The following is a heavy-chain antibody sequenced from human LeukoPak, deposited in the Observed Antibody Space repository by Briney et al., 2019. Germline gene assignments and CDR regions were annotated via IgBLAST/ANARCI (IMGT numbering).Heavy chain of an antibody. J-gene: IGHJ4*02. CDR3: ACVSRGYGDRCFDY. Sequence: SVKVSCKASGDTFSSYAIRWVRQAPGQGLEWMGGIIPSFGTANYAQKFQGRVTITADESTSTAYMELSSLRSEDTAVYYCACVSRGYGDRCFDYLGGGTLATVCS. CDR2: IIPSFGTA. D-gene: IGHD3-22*01. CDR1: GDTFSSYA. V-gene: IGHV1-69*13.